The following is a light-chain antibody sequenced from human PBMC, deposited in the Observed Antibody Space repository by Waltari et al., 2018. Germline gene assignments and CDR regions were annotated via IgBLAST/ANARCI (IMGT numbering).Light chain of an antibody. CDR2: GAS. Sequence: SCRASQSVTRTLAWYQQKPGQAPRLLIYGASNRATDIPDRFSGSGSGTDFSLTISRLEPEDFAVYYCQHYLRLPATFGQGTKVEIK. CDR1: QSVTRT. V-gene: IGKV3-20*01. CDR3: QHYLRLPAT. J-gene: IGKJ1*01.